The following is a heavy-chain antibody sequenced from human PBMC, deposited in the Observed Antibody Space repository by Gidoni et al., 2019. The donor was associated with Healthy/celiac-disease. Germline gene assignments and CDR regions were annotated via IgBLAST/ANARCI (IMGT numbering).Heavy chain of an antibody. CDR1: GGSISSYY. D-gene: IGHD2-15*01. Sequence: QVQLQESGPGLVKPSETLSLTCTVSGGSISSYYWSWIRQPPGKGLEWIGYIYYSGSTNYNPSLKSRVTISVDTSKNQFSLKLSSVTAADTAVYYCARVVGGWYFDLWGRGTLVTVSS. V-gene: IGHV4-59*01. CDR3: ARVVGGWYFDL. CDR2: IYYSGST. J-gene: IGHJ2*01.